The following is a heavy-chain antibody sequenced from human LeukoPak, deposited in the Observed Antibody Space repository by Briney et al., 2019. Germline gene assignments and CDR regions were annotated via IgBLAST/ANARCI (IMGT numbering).Heavy chain of an antibody. CDR2: IYYSGST. Sequence: PSETLSLTCTVSGGSISSYYWSWIRQPPGKGLEWIGYIYYSGSTNYNPSLKSRVTISVDTSKNQFSLKLSSVTAADTAVYYCARDNYYDSSGYFSILMGGGFDYWGQGTLVTVSS. CDR1: GGSISSYY. D-gene: IGHD3-22*01. CDR3: ARDNYYDSSGYFSILMGGGFDY. V-gene: IGHV4-59*12. J-gene: IGHJ4*02.